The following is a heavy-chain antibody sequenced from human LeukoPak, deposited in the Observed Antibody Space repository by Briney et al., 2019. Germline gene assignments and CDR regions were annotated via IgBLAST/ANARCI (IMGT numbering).Heavy chain of an antibody. Sequence: GGSLSLPCAASGFPFSNCPMTGFRRPPGKGREGGAGISGGGRSANYLDSVKGRFTVSRDNLKSTLTLRMSGLRVEDTAIYYCVKGQEYLEWFYESWGQGSLVTVSS. CDR3: VKGQEYLEWFYES. V-gene: IGHV3-23*01. CDR2: ISGGGRSA. D-gene: IGHD3-3*01. CDR1: GFPFSNCP. J-gene: IGHJ4*02.